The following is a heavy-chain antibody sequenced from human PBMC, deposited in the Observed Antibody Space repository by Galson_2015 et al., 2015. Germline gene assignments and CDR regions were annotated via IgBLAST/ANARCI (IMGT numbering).Heavy chain of an antibody. CDR3: ARDRSITSYYYGMDV. Sequence: LRLSCTASGFTFSSYGMHWVRQAPGKGLEWVAVIWYDGSNKYYADSVKGRFTISRDNSKNTLYLQMNSLRAEDTAVYYCARDRSITSYYYGMDVWGQGTTVTVSS. CDR1: GFTFSSYG. CDR2: IWYDGSNK. V-gene: IGHV3-33*01. J-gene: IGHJ6*02.